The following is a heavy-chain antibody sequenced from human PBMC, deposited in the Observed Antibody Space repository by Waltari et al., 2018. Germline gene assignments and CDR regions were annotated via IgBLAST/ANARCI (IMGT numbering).Heavy chain of an antibody. J-gene: IGHJ4*02. CDR3: ARESSHFYFEY. CDR2: ISYGGENK. CDR1: GFIFSTHA. V-gene: IGHV3-30*04. Sequence: QVQLVESGGGVVQPGTSLRLSCATSGFIFSTHAMHWVRRAPGKGLEWVGVISYGGENKYYADSGKGRFTISRDKSKDTVYLQMNGLRADDTAVYFCARESSHFYFEYWGQGTLVTVSS.